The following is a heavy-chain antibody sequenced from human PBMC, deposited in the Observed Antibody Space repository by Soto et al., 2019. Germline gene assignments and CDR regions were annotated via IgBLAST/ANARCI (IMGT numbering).Heavy chain of an antibody. Sequence: ASVKVSCKASGYTFTSYGISWVRQAPGQGLEWMGWISAYNGNTNYAQKLQGRVTMTTDTSTSTAYMGLRSLTSDDTAVYYCACDQWDQAGRYYFADWGQGTLVTVSS. J-gene: IGHJ4*02. CDR1: GYTFTSYG. CDR2: ISAYNGNT. CDR3: ACDQWDQAGRYYFAD. D-gene: IGHD1-26*01. V-gene: IGHV1-18*01.